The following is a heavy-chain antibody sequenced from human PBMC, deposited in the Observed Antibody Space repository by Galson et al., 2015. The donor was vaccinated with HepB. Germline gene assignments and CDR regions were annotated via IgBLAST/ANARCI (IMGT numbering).Heavy chain of an antibody. V-gene: IGHV1-69*13. D-gene: IGHD5-12*01. Sequence: SVKVSCKASGGTFSSYAISWVRQAPGQGLEWMGGIIPIFGTANYAQKFQGRVTITADESTSTAYMELSSLRSEDTAVYYCARSAGYSGYGGSQPPPMYYYYCGMDVWGQGTTVTVSS. CDR2: IIPIFGTA. CDR3: ARSAGYSGYGGSQPPPMYYYYCGMDV. CDR1: GGTFSSYA. J-gene: IGHJ6*02.